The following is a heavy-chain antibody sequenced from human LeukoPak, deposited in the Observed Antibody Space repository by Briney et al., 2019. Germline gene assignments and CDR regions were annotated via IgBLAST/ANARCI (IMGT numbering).Heavy chain of an antibody. CDR3: ARITPLPYYYGSGLDYYMDV. Sequence: SETLSLTCSVSGGSISGYYWSWIRQPPGKGLEWIGYIYYSGSTNYNPSLKSRVTLSVDTSKNQFSLKLSSVTAADTAVYYCARITPLPYYYGSGLDYYMDVWGKGTTVTISS. J-gene: IGHJ6*03. D-gene: IGHD3-10*01. CDR2: IYYSGST. CDR1: GGSISGYY. V-gene: IGHV4-59*01.